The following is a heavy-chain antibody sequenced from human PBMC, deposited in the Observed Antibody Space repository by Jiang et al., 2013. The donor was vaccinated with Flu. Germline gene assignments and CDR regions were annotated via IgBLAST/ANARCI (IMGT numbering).Heavy chain of an antibody. J-gene: IGHJ4*02. Sequence: SGAEVKKPGSSVKVSCKASGGTFSSYAISWVRQAPGQGLEWMGGILPIFAITNYAQKFRGRVTIIADKSTSTAYMDLNNLRSEDTAVYYCARGTIAYPYEYWGQGTLVTVSS. CDR1: GGTFSSYA. V-gene: IGHV1-69*17. D-gene: IGHD2/OR15-2a*01. CDR2: ILPIFAIT. CDR3: ARGTIAYPYEY.